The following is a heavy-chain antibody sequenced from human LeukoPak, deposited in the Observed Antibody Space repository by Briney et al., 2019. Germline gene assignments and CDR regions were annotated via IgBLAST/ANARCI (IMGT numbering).Heavy chain of an antibody. V-gene: IGHV3-33*01. CDR1: GFTFSSYG. CDR3: ASIAGYSSSADFDY. CDR2: IWYDGSNK. Sequence: GGSLRLSCAASGFTFSSYGMRWVRQAPGKGLEWVAVIWYDGSNKYYADSVKGRFTISRDNSKNTLYLQMNSLRAEDTAVYYCASIAGYSSSADFDYWGQGTLVTVSS. D-gene: IGHD6-6*01. J-gene: IGHJ4*02.